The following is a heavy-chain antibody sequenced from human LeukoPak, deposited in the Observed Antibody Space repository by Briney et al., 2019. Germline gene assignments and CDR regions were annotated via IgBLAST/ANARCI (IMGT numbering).Heavy chain of an antibody. CDR2: IIPIFGTA. CDR1: GGTFSSYA. D-gene: IGHD3-10*01. J-gene: IGHJ4*02. CDR3: ARGDYYGSGSSKFDY. Sequence: SVKVSCKASGGTFSSYAISWVRQAPGQGLEWMGGIIPIFGTANYAQKFQGRVTITTDESTSTAYMELSSLRSEDTAVYYCARGDYYGSGSSKFDYWGQGTLVTVSS. V-gene: IGHV1-69*05.